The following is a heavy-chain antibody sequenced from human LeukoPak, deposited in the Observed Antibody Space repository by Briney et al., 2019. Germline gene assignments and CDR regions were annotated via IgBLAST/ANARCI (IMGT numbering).Heavy chain of an antibody. Sequence: GGSLRLSCAVTGFTFSSYVMSWVRQAPGKGLEWVSSISGSGGSTYYADSVKGRFTISRDNSKKTLYLQMNSLRADDTAVYYCASWVPGRGFDYWGQGTLVTVSS. V-gene: IGHV3-23*01. CDR1: GFTFSSYV. CDR3: ASWVPGRGFDY. J-gene: IGHJ4*02. CDR2: ISGSGGST. D-gene: IGHD3-10*01.